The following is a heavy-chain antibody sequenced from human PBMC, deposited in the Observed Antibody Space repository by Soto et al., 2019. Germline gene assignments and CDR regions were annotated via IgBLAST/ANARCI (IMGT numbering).Heavy chain of an antibody. CDR2: INHTGGT. CDR3: ATRITVFGLLLPPFDP. D-gene: IGHD3-3*01. V-gene: IGHV4-34*01. Sequence: PSAALSPTCAVSGGSVDAYYWNWIRQPPGKGLECIGAINHTGGTHYNPSLKSRVTMSVDPSNNQFSLRLSSVTAADTAIYYCATRITVFGLLLPPFDPWGQGTQVTVS. CDR1: GGSVDAYY. J-gene: IGHJ5*02.